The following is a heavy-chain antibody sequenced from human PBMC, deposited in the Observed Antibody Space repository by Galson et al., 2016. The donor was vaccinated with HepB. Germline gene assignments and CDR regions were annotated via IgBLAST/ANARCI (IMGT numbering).Heavy chain of an antibody. CDR3: ATPYYDFWSGYNPFDY. J-gene: IGHJ4*02. V-gene: IGHV3-30*03. Sequence: SLRLSCAASGFTFSSYGMPWVRTAPGKWLECVAVISYAGSNKYYADAVKGRFTISRDNSKNTLYLQMNSLRAEDTAVYYCATPYYDFWSGYNPFDYWGQGTLVTVSS. CDR2: ISYAGSNK. D-gene: IGHD3-3*01. CDR1: GFTFSSYG.